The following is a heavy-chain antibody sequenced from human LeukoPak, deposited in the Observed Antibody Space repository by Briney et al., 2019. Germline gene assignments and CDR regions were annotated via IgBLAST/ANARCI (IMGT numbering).Heavy chain of an antibody. Sequence: GGSLRLSCAASGFTFNKYAMHWVRQAPGKGLEWVAFIRSDGSTKYYADSVKGRFTISRDNSKNSLYLQMNSLRAEDTAVYYCARLRTYYDFWSGYSIFDYWGQGTLVTVSS. J-gene: IGHJ4*02. D-gene: IGHD3-3*01. CDR3: ARLRTYYDFWSGYSIFDY. CDR2: IRSDGSTK. CDR1: GFTFNKYA. V-gene: IGHV3-30*02.